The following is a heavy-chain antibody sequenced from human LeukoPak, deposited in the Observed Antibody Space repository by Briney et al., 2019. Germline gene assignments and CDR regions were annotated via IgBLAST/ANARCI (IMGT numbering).Heavy chain of an antibody. Sequence: GGSLRLSCTASGFTFGDYAMSWFRQAPGKGLEWVGFIRSKAYGGTTEYAASVKGGFTISRDDSKSIAYLQMNSLKTEDTAVYYCTREGDGKYYYGSGSPYYGMDVWGQGTTVTVSS. J-gene: IGHJ6*02. CDR2: IRSKAYGGTT. D-gene: IGHD3-10*01. CDR3: TREGDGKYYYGSGSPYYGMDV. CDR1: GFTFGDYA. V-gene: IGHV3-49*03.